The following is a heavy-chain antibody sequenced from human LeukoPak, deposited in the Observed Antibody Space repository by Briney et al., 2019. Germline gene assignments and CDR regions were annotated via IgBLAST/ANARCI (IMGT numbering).Heavy chain of an antibody. V-gene: IGHV1-2*06. J-gene: IGHJ4*02. D-gene: IGHD2-8*01. CDR3: VRDRMVYAPLDY. CDR2: INPNSGGT. CDR1: GYTFTGYY. Sequence: WASVKVSCKASGYTFTGYYMHWVRQAPGQGLEWMGRINPNSGGTNYAQKFQGRVTMTRDTSISTAYMELSRLRSDDTAVYYRVRDRMVYAPLDYWGQGTLVTVSS.